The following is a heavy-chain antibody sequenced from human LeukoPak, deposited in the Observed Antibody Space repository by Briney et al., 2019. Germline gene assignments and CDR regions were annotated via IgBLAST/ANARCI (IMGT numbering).Heavy chain of an antibody. Sequence: GGSLRLSCAASGFTFSSYSMNWVRQAPGKGLEWDSSISSSSSYIYYADSVKGRFTISRDNAKNSLYLQMNSLRAEDTAVYYCARAGTGWVSLSYWGQGTLVTVSS. CDR3: ARAGTGWVSLSY. D-gene: IGHD3-16*02. CDR2: ISSSSSYI. CDR1: GFTFSSYS. V-gene: IGHV3-21*01. J-gene: IGHJ4*02.